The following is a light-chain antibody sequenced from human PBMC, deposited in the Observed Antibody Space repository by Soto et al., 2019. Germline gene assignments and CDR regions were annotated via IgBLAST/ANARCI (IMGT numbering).Light chain of an antibody. Sequence: DIVMTQSPDSLAVSLGERATINCKSSQSVLYSSNDRNYLAWYQQKPGQPPKLLIYWASIRESGVPDRFSGSGSGTDFILTISSLQAEDVAAYYCLHYNTTPFTFGPGTKVDIK. J-gene: IGKJ3*01. CDR2: WAS. CDR1: QSVLYSSNDRNY. CDR3: LHYNTTPFT. V-gene: IGKV4-1*01.